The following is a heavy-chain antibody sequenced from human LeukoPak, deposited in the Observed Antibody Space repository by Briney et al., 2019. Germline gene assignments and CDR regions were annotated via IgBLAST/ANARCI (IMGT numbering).Heavy chain of an antibody. V-gene: IGHV3-21*01. Sequence: GSLRLSCAASGFTFSSYGMHWVRQAPGKGLEWVAYISSASNYIYYADSVKGRLTVSRDNAKNSLYLQMDSLGAEDTAVYYCTRDVTSYGHFDSWGQGTLVTVAS. D-gene: IGHD3-16*01. J-gene: IGHJ4*02. CDR3: TRDVTSYGHFDS. CDR2: ISSASNYI. CDR1: GFTFSSYG.